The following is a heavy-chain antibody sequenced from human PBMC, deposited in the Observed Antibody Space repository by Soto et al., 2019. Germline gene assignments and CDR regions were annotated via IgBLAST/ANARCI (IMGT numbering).Heavy chain of an antibody. D-gene: IGHD2-21*01. CDR3: ARGLHSLFDY. V-gene: IGHV3-33*01. CDR2: IWYDGNNK. CDR1: GFTFSSYG. J-gene: IGHJ4*02. Sequence: GGSLRLSCAASGFTFSSYGMHWVRQAPGKGLEWVAVIWYDGNNKYYADSVKGRFTISRDNSKNTLYVQMISLRAEDTAIYYCARGLHSLFDYWGQGTLVTVSS.